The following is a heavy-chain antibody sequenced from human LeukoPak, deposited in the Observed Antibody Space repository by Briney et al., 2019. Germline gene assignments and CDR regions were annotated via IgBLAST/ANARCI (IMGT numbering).Heavy chain of an antibody. V-gene: IGHV1-3*01. CDR3: GRDVRGMTTAYFDS. Sequence: GASVKVSCKASGYTFTSYAMHWVRQAPGQRLEWMGWINAGNGDTKYSQKFHGRVTITRDTSASTGYMELSSLRSEDTAVYYCGRDVRGMTTAYFDSWGQGTLVTVSS. CDR2: INAGNGDT. J-gene: IGHJ4*02. CDR1: GYTFTSYA. D-gene: IGHD4-11*01.